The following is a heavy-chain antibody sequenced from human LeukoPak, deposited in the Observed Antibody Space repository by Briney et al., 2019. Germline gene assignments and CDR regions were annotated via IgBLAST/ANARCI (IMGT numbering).Heavy chain of an antibody. CDR2: ISYDGSNK. Sequence: PGGSLRLSCAASGFTFSSYGMHWVRQAPGKGLEWVAVISYDGSNKYYADSVKGRFTISRDNSKNTLYLQMNSLRAEDTAVYYCTTDGRMGGWYYWGQGTLVTVSS. V-gene: IGHV3-30*03. CDR1: GFTFSSYG. J-gene: IGHJ4*02. D-gene: IGHD2-15*01. CDR3: TTDGRMGGWYY.